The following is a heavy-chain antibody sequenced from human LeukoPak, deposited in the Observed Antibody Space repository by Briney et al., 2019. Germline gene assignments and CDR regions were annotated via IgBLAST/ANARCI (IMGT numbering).Heavy chain of an antibody. J-gene: IGHJ3*02. CDR3: ARRQPRYCTGTSCYADAFDI. V-gene: IGHV4-59*08. Sequence: PSETLSLTCTVSGVSITNYYWNWIRQPPGKGLEWIVYVFHIGETSYNPSLKSRIIISVDTSKNQFSLTLSSVTAADTAVYYCARRQPRYCTGTSCYADAFDIWGQGTMVTVSS. D-gene: IGHD2-2*01. CDR2: VFHIGET. CDR1: GVSITNYY.